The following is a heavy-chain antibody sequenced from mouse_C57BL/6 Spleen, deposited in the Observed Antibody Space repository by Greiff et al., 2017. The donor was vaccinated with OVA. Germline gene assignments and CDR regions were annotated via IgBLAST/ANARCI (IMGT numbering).Heavy chain of an antibody. CDR3: ARRTGTHAMDY. D-gene: IGHD4-1*01. CDR2: IDPSDSYT. J-gene: IGHJ4*01. CDR1: GYTFTSYW. V-gene: IGHV1-69*01. Sequence: QVQLKQPGAELVMPGASVKLSCKASGYTFTSYWMHWVKQRPGQGLEWIGEIDPSDSYTNYNQKFKGKSTLTVDKSSSTAYMQLSSLTSEDSAVYYCARRTGTHAMDYWGQGTSVTVSS.